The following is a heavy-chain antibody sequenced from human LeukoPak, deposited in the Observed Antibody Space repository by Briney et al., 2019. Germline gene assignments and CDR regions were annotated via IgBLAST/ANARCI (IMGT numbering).Heavy chain of an antibody. CDR2: IFGSGGSP. Sequence: GGSLRLSCAASGFTFGSYAMYWVRQAPGRGLEWVSGIFGSGGSPHYADSVKGRFTISRDNSKNTVYLQMNSLRVEDTAVYYCGKTTTGYSSGRYPGWPVDYWGQGTLVTVSS. J-gene: IGHJ4*02. D-gene: IGHD6-19*01. CDR3: GKTTTGYSSGRYPGWPVDY. V-gene: IGHV3-23*01. CDR1: GFTFGSYA.